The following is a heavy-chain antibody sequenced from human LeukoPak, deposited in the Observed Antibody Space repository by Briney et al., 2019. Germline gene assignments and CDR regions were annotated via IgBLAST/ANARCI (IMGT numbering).Heavy chain of an antibody. CDR1: GGSISSSY. Sequence: PSETLSLTCTVSGGSISSSYWSWIRQPAGKGLEWVGRIYTSGNTDYNPSLKSRVTMSLDSSKNQFSLKLSSVTAADTAVYYCAREVMVRGEYGFDYWGQGTLVTVSS. V-gene: IGHV4-4*07. J-gene: IGHJ4*02. CDR2: IYTSGNT. D-gene: IGHD3-10*01. CDR3: AREVMVRGEYGFDY.